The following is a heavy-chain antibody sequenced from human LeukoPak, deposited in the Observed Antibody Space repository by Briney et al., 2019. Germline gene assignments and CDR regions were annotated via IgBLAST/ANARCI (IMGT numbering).Heavy chain of an antibody. V-gene: IGHV3-30*03. CDR3: ARGKYSSGWFDY. CDR2: ISYDGSNK. D-gene: IGHD6-19*01. Sequence: GGSLRLSCAASGFTFSSYGMHWVRQAPGKGLEWVAVISYDGSNKYYEDSVKGRFTISRDNSKNTLYLQMNSLRAEDTAVYYCARGKYSSGWFDYWGQGTLVTVSS. CDR1: GFTFSSYG. J-gene: IGHJ4*02.